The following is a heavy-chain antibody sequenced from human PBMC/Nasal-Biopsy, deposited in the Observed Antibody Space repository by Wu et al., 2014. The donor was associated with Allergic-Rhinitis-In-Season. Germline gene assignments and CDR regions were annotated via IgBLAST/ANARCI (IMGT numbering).Heavy chain of an antibody. CDR2: VNSDESSS. J-gene: IGHJ4*02. D-gene: IGHD1-1*01. CDR1: GFTFSSYW. CDR3: ARGTDDWNDNLSMFY. V-gene: IGHV3-74*01. Sequence: LRLSCAASGFTFSSYWMHWVRQAPGKGLVWVSRVNSDESSSSYADSVKGRFTMSRDNAKNTLYLQMNSLRAEDTAVYYCARGTDDWNDNLSMFYWGQGTLVTVSS.